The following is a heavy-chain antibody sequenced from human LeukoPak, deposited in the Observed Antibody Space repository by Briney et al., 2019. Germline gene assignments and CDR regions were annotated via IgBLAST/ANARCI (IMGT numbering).Heavy chain of an antibody. CDR2: IYHSGST. J-gene: IGHJ6*03. CDR1: GVSISSGHW. D-gene: IGHD4/OR15-4a*01. CDR3: ARDGAPYYYYYMDV. V-gene: IGHV4-4*02. Sequence: PSETLSLTCAVSGVSISSGHWWSWVRQPPGKGLEWIGEIYHSGSTNYHASLKSRVTISVDTSKNQFSLKLSSVTAADTAVYYCARDGAPYYYYYMDVWGKGTTVTVSS.